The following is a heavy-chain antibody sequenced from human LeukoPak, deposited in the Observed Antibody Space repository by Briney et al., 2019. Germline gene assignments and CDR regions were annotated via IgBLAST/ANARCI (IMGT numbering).Heavy chain of an antibody. J-gene: IGHJ4*02. Sequence: GASVKVSCKVSGYTLTELSMHWVRQAPGKGLEWMGGFDPENGETIYAEKFQGRVTMTEDTSTDTAYMELSSLRSEDTAMYYRASFDYYDNDMSDWGQGTLVTVSS. CDR2: FDPENGET. V-gene: IGHV1-24*01. D-gene: IGHD3-16*01. CDR3: ASFDYYDNDMSD. CDR1: GYTLTELS.